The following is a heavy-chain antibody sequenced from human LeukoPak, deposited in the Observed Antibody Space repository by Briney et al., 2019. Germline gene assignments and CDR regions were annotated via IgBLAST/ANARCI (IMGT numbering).Heavy chain of an antibody. CDR2: IWQGGNT. V-gene: IGHV4-4*02. CDR1: GGSIITDDW. CDR3: AKDCSSLRGTCPTGGRDTFDV. D-gene: IGHD2-2*01. Sequence: SETLSLTCTVSGGSIITDDWWTWVRQSPGKGLEWIGEIWQGGNTNYNPSFESRVTMSIDRSNNQFSLNLNSVTAADTAVYYCAKDCSSLRGTCPTGGRDTFDVWGRGTAVTVSS. J-gene: IGHJ3*01.